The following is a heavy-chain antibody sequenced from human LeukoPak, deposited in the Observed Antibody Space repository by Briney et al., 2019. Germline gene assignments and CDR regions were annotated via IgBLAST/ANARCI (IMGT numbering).Heavy chain of an antibody. D-gene: IGHD3-16*01. V-gene: IGHV3-33*01. Sequence: GTSLRLSCAASGFTFSNYVMHWVRQAPGKGLEWVAVIWYDGSNKYYADSVKGRFTISRDNSKNTLYLQINSLRVEDTAVYYCAWATTYGWNYLDYWGQGTLVTVSS. CDR1: GFTFSNYV. J-gene: IGHJ4*02. CDR3: AWATTYGWNYLDY. CDR2: IWYDGSNK.